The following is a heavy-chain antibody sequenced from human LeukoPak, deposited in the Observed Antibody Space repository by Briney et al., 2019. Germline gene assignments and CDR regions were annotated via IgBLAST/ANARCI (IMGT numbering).Heavy chain of an antibody. J-gene: IGHJ4*02. CDR3: ARVEAAAGKACFDY. CDR1: GFTFSSYS. D-gene: IGHD6-13*01. CDR2: ISSSSSTI. V-gene: IGHV3-48*04. Sequence: PGGSLRLSCAASGFTFSSYSMNWVRQAPGKGLEWVSYISSSSSTIYYADSVKGRFTISRDNAKNSLYLQMNSLRAEDTAVYYCARVEAAAGKACFDYWGQGTLVTVSS.